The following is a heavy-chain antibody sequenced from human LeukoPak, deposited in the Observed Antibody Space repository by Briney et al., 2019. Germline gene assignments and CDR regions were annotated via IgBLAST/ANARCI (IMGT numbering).Heavy chain of an antibody. D-gene: IGHD3-22*01. V-gene: IGHV4-39*02. J-gene: IGHJ4*02. Sequence: SETLSLTCTVSGGSISSSFYYWGWIRQPPGKGLEWIGSIYYSGSTHYNPSLKSRVTISVDTSKNQFSLKLSSVTAADTAVYYCARDDSSGYHFDYWGQGTLVTVSS. CDR2: IYYSGST. CDR3: ARDDSSGYHFDY. CDR1: GGSISSSFYY.